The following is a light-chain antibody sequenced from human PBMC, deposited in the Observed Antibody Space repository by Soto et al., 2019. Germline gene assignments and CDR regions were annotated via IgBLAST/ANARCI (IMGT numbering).Light chain of an antibody. V-gene: IGKV3-15*01. CDR3: QQYNSRPRT. CDR2: GAS. J-gene: IGKJ1*01. Sequence: EIVMTQSPATLSVSPGGRATLSCRASQSVSSNLAWYQQRPGQAPRLLVYGASTRATGIPARFSGSGSGTEFTLTISSPQSEDSAVYYCQQYNSRPRTFGQGTKVEIK. CDR1: QSVSSN.